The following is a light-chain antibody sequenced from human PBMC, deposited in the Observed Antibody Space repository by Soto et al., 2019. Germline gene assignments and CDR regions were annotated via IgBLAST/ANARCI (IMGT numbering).Light chain of an antibody. J-gene: IGKJ2*01. V-gene: IGKV3-11*01. CDR2: NAV. CDR1: QTLGRS. Sequence: EIVLTQSPATLSLSPGNTAILSCRASQTLGRSLVWYQHKPGQAPRLLIYNAVNRAAGILARFSGSGSGTDFTLTIINLEPADVAVYYCQQRSTPFTFGQGTKLEIK. CDR3: QQRSTPFT.